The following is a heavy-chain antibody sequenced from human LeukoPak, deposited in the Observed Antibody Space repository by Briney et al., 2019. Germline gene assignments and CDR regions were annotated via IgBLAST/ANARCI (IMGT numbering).Heavy chain of an antibody. J-gene: IGHJ4*02. D-gene: IGHD6-13*01. Sequence: SETLSLTCTVSGGSISSSSYYWGWICQPPGKGLEWIGSIYHSGSTYYNPSLKSRVTISVDTSKKQFSLKLSSVTAADTAVYFCASAGYSTTWYGNWGQGTRVTVSS. V-gene: IGHV4-39*01. CDR3: ASAGYSTTWYGN. CDR2: IYHSGST. CDR1: GGSISSSSYY.